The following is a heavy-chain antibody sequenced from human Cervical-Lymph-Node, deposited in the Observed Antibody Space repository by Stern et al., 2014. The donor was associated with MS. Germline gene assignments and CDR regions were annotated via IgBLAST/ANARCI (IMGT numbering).Heavy chain of an antibody. CDR2: IYNTGTT. CDR1: GVSISSGGYY. Sequence: QVQLQESGPGLMKPSQTLSLTCTVSGVSISSGGYYWSWIRQHPGKGLEWIGYIYNTGTTYYNPSLRSRVSMSVDTSKNHFSLKLNSVTAADTAVFYCARGGDSRGFDYWGQGTLVTVSS. CDR3: ARGGDSRGFDY. D-gene: IGHD3-22*01. J-gene: IGHJ4*02. V-gene: IGHV4-31*03.